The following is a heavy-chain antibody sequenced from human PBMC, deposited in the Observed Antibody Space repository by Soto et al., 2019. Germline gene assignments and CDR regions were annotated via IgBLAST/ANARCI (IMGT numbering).Heavy chain of an antibody. CDR1: GFTFSSYA. Sequence: GGSLRLSCAASGFTFSSYAMSWVRQAPGKGLEWVSAISGSGGSTYYADSVKGRFTISRDNSKNTLYLQMNSLRAEDTAVYYCAKGDGGSPYVYAIGPGALYYYYYGMDVWGQGTTVTVSS. CDR3: AKGDGGSPYVYAIGPGALYYYYYGMDV. CDR2: ISGSGGST. J-gene: IGHJ6*02. D-gene: IGHD2-8*01. V-gene: IGHV3-23*01.